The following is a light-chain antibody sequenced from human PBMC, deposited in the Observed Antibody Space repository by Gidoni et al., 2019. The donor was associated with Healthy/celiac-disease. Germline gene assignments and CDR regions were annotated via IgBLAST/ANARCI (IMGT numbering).Light chain of an antibody. J-gene: IGKJ1*01. CDR3: HQYNNWPLTWT. CDR2: GAS. V-gene: IGKV3-15*01. CDR1: QSVSSN. Sequence: EIVMTQSPATLSVSPGERATLSCRASQSVSSNLAWYQQKPGQAPRLLIYGASTRATGIPARVSGSGSGTEFTLTISSLQSEDFAVYYCHQYNNWPLTWTFGQGTKVEIK.